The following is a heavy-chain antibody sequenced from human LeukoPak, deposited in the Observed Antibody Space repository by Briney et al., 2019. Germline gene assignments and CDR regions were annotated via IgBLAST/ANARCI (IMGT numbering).Heavy chain of an antibody. J-gene: IGHJ6*02. Sequence: PVASVKVSCKASGGTFSSYAISWVRQAPGQGLEWMGRIIPILGIANYAQKSQGRVTITADKSTSTAYMELSSLRSEDTAVYYCASSKGDYYYYYGMDIWGQGTTVTVSS. V-gene: IGHV1-69*04. CDR3: ASSKGDYYYYYGMDI. CDR2: IIPILGIA. CDR1: GGTFSSYA.